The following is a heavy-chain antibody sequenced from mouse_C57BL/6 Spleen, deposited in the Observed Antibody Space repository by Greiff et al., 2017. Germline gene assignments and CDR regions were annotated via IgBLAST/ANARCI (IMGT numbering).Heavy chain of an antibody. Sequence: QVQLKQSGAELMKPGASVKLSCKATGYTFTGYWLEWVKQRPGHGLEWIGEILPGSGSTNYNEKFKGKATFTADTSSNTAYMQLSSLTTEDSAIYYCARSPTYYGSSYGAMDYWGQGTSVTVSS. J-gene: IGHJ4*01. V-gene: IGHV1-9*01. CDR3: ARSPTYYGSSYGAMDY. CDR2: ILPGSGST. D-gene: IGHD1-1*01. CDR1: GYTFTGYW.